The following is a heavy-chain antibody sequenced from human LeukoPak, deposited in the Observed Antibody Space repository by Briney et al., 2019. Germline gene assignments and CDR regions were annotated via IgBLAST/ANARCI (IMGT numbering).Heavy chain of an antibody. J-gene: IGHJ4*01. CDR1: DLTFSNYE. V-gene: IGHV3-48*03. CDR2: ISSSSSTI. D-gene: IGHD3-3*01. Sequence: PGASLRLSCSSSDLTFSNYEMHWVRQAPGKGLDLVSYISSSSSTIYYADSVEGRFTISRDNAKNSLYLQMNSLRAEDTAIYYCARGRYDFWSGPRAYYFDYWGQGTLVTVSS. CDR3: ARGRYDFWSGPRAYYFDY.